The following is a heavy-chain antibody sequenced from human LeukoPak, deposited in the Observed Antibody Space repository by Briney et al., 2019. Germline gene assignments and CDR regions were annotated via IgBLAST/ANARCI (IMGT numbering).Heavy chain of an antibody. V-gene: IGHV4-59*01. CDR1: GCSISSYY. CDR3: ARADYRYYFDY. CDR2: IYYSGST. J-gene: IGHJ4*02. D-gene: IGHD3-16*01. Sequence: SEPLSLTCTLSGCSISSYYWSWIRQPPGKGLEWIGYIYYSGSTNYNPSLKSRVTISVDTSKNQFSLKLSSVTAADTAVYYCARADYRYYFDYWGQGTLVTVSS.